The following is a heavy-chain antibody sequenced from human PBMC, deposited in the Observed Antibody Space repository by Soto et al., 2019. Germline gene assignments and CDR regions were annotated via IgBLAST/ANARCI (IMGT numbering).Heavy chain of an antibody. V-gene: IGHV3-48*01. J-gene: IGHJ3*01. Sequence: EVQLVESGGGLVQPGGSLRLSCAASGFTFSTYSMNWIRQAPGKGLEWVSYITSSGSTMYYADSVKGRFTISRDNAKDSLYLQMSSLRAEDTAVYYCARDLAVAGPWGQGTMVTVSS. CDR2: ITSSGSTM. CDR1: GFTFSTYS. CDR3: ARDLAVAGP. D-gene: IGHD6-19*01.